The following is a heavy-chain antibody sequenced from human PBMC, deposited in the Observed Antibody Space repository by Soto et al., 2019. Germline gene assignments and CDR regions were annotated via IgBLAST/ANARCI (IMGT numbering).Heavy chain of an antibody. CDR3: ARDRGPALGDGYNYFPIGGNWLDP. CDR1: GGTFSSYA. D-gene: IGHD5-12*01. CDR2: IIPIFGTA. J-gene: IGHJ5*02. Sequence: QVQLVQSGAEVKKPGSSVKVSCKASGGTFSSYAISWVRQAPGQGLEWMGGIIPIFGTANYAQKFQGRVTITADESTSTAYMELSSLRSEDTAVYYCARDRGPALGDGYNYFPIGGNWLDPWGQGTLVTVSS. V-gene: IGHV1-69*12.